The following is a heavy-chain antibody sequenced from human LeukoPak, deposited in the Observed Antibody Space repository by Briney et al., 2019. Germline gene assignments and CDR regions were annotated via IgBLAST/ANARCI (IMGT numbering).Heavy chain of an antibody. J-gene: IGHJ4*02. CDR1: GFTFSNFP. CDR3: VKAILFGSVSYYAD. Sequence: PGGSLRLSCSASGFTFSNFPMHWVRQAPGKGLQYVSAVSSDGGSTYYADSVRGRFTISRDNSKNNLSLQMGSLRAEDTAVYYCVKAILFGSVSYYADWGQGTLVTVSS. CDR2: VSSDGGST. D-gene: IGHD3-22*01. V-gene: IGHV3-64D*09.